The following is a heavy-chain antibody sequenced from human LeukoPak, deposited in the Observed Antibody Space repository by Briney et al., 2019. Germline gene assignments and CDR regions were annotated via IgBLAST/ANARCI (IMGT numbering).Heavy chain of an antibody. CDR3: ARATNYYDSSGYYYNWFDP. D-gene: IGHD3-22*01. J-gene: IGHJ5*02. CDR2: IIPILGIA. V-gene: IGHV1-69*04. CDR1: GGTFSSYA. Sequence: GASVKVSCKASGGTFSSYAISWVRQAPGQGLEWMGRIIPILGIANYAQKFQGRVTITADKSTSTAYMELSSLRSEDTAVYYCARATNYYDSSGYYYNWFDPWGQGTLVTVSS.